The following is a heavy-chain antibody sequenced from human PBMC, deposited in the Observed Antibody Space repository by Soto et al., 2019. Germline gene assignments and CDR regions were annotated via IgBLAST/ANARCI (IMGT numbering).Heavy chain of an antibody. V-gene: IGHV4-59*01. CDR1: GGSISSYY. D-gene: IGHD5-12*01. J-gene: IGHJ6*03. Sequence: SETLSLTCTVSGGSISSYYWSWIRQPPGKGLEWIGYIYYSGSTNYNPSLKSRVTISVDTSKNQFSLKLSSVTAAGTAVYYCARYGGGYVNYYYYYMDVRGKGTTVTVSS. CDR3: ARYGGGYVNYYYYYMDV. CDR2: IYYSGST.